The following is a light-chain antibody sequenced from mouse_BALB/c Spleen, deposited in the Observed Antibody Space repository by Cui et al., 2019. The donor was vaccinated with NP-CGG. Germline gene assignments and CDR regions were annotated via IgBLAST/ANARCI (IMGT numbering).Light chain of an antibody. CDR2: GTN. V-gene: IGLV1*01. CDR1: TGAVIISNY. Sequence: QAVVTQESALTTSPGETVTLTCRSSTGAVIISNYANWVQEKPDHLFTGLIGGTNNRAQGVPARFSGSLIGDKAALTITGAQTEDEAIYFCALWYSNHWVFGGGTKLTVL. CDR3: ALWYSNHWV. J-gene: IGLJ1*01.